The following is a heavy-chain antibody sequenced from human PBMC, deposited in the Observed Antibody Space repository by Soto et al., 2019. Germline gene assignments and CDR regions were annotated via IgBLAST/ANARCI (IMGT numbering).Heavy chain of an antibody. CDR3: ARDPGIADLRLDY. Sequence: PGGSLRLSCAASGFTFSSYGMHWVRQAPGKGLEWVAVIWCDGSNTYYADSVKGRFTISRDNSKNTLYLQMNSLRAEDTAVYYCARDPGIADLRLDYWGQGTLVPVSS. CDR2: IWCDGSNT. CDR1: GFTFSSYG. J-gene: IGHJ4*02. D-gene: IGHD6-13*01. V-gene: IGHV3-33*01.